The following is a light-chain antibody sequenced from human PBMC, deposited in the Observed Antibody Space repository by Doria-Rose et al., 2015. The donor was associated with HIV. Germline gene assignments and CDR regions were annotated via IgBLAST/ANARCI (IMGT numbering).Light chain of an antibody. CDR1: QSLLYTSKNY. CDR2: WAS. CDR3: QQYYDTPS. J-gene: IGKJ3*01. Sequence: DIRVTQSPESLGMSLGERATLNCKSNQSLLYTSKNYLAWYQQKPGQPPTLLIYWASTRQSGVPARFSGSGSGTDFTLTISSLEAEGVAVYYCQQYYDTPSFGPGTTVDIK. V-gene: IGKV4-1*01.